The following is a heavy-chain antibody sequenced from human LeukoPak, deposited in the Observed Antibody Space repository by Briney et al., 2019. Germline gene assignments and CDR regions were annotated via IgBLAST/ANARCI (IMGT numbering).Heavy chain of an antibody. Sequence: GGSLRLSCAASGFTFSSYNMNWVRQAPGKGLEWVSHISSSGRTIYYADSVKGRFTISRDNAKNSLYLQMNSLRAEDTAGYYCASVGGGEILTGFSYYMDVWGKGTTVTISS. CDR3: ASVGGGEILTGFSYYMDV. V-gene: IGHV3-48*03. D-gene: IGHD3-9*01. CDR2: ISSSGRTI. CDR1: GFTFSSYN. J-gene: IGHJ6*03.